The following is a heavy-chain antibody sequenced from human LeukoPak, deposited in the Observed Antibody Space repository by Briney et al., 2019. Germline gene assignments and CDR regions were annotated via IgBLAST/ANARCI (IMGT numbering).Heavy chain of an antibody. CDR3: AKNGGWTFDY. CDR2: IKSDGSDK. CDR1: GFRFTNYW. D-gene: IGHD6-19*01. V-gene: IGHV3-7*03. Sequence: QPGGSLRLSCAAFGFRFTNYWMTWVRQAPGKGLEWVAIIKSDGSDKYYVDSVKGRFTISRDNAKNSLYLQMNSLRAEDTAFYYCAKNGGWTFDYWGQGILVTVSS. J-gene: IGHJ4*02.